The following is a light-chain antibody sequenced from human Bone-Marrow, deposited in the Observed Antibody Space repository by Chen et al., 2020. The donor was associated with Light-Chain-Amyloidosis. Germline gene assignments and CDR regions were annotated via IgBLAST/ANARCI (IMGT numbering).Light chain of an antibody. Sequence: SYELTQPPSVSVSRGQTSLITCSGDDLPTKYAYWYQQKPGQAPVLVIHRDTERPSGISARFSGSSSGTTATLTISGVQAEDEADYHCQSADSSGTYEVIFGGGTKLTVL. CDR2: RDT. J-gene: IGLJ2*01. CDR3: QSADSSGTYEVI. V-gene: IGLV3-25*03. CDR1: DLPTKY.